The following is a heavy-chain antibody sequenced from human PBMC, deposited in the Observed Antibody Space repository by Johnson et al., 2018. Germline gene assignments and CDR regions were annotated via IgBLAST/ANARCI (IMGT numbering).Heavy chain of an antibody. V-gene: IGHV3-30*03. J-gene: IGHJ6*02. CDR3: AIGYSASYCGMYV. CDR1: GFTFSSYG. Sequence: QVQLVQSGGGVVQPGRSLRLSCAASGFTFSSYGMHWVRQAPGKGLERVAVISYDGTNKYYADSVTVRFTISRDNAKNSLYLQMNSLRDGAPAVYYCAIGYSASYCGMYVWGQGPTVTVSS. D-gene: IGHD1-14*01. CDR2: ISYDGTNK.